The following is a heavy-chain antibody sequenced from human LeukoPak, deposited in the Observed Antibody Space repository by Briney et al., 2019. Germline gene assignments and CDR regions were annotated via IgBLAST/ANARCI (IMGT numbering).Heavy chain of an antibody. CDR3: ARSRNYGTQRGYFDY. V-gene: IGHV4-39*07. CDR2: IYYSGST. Sequence: SETLSLTCTVSGGSISSSSYYWGWIRQPPGKGLEWIGSIYYSGSTYYNPSLKSRVTISVDTSKNQFSLKLSSVTAADTAVYYCARSRNYGTQRGYFDYWGQGTLVTVSS. D-gene: IGHD4-17*01. J-gene: IGHJ4*02. CDR1: GGSISSSSYY.